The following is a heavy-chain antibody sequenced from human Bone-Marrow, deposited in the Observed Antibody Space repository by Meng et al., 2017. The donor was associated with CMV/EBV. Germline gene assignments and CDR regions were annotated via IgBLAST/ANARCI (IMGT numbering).Heavy chain of an antibody. J-gene: IGHJ6*02. V-gene: IGHV1-2*02. CDR1: GYTFTGYY. Sequence: ASVKVSCKASGYTFTGYYMHWVRQAPGQGLEWMGWINPNSGGTNYAQKFQGRVTMTRDTSISTAYMELSRLRSDDTAVYYCARTADCSSTSCFTYYYYGMDVWGQGTTVNVAS. CDR2: INPNSGGT. CDR3: ARTADCSSTSCFTYYYYGMDV. D-gene: IGHD2-2*01.